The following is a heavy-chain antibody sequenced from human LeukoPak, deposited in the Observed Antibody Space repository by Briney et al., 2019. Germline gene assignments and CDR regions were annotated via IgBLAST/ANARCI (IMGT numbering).Heavy chain of an antibody. D-gene: IGHD5-18*01. CDR2: ISSSGSTI. CDR1: GLTVSSNY. J-gene: IGHJ4*02. Sequence: GGSLRPSCAASGLTVSSNYMSWVRQAPGKGLEWVSYISSSGSTIYYADSVKGRFTISRDNAKNSLYLQMNSLRAEDTAVYYCARRWLHFDYWGQGTLVTVSS. CDR3: ARRWLHFDY. V-gene: IGHV3-11*04.